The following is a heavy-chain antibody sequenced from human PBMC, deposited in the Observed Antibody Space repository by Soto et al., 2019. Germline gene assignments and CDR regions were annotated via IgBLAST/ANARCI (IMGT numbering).Heavy chain of an antibody. J-gene: IGHJ5*02. CDR1: GGSISSGGYY. CDR3: ARVTGSITIFGVVLGWFDP. V-gene: IGHV4-31*03. D-gene: IGHD3-3*01. CDR2: IYCSGST. Sequence: TSETLSLTCTVSGGSISSGGYYWSWIRQHPGKGLEWIGYIYCSGSTYYNPSLKSRVTISVDTSKNQFSLKLSSVTAADTAVYYCARVTGSITIFGVVLGWFDPWGQGTLVTVSS.